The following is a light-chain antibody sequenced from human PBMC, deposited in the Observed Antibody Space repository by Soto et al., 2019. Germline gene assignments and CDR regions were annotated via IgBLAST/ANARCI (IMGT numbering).Light chain of an antibody. J-gene: IGLJ2*01. CDR3: AGWDDSLNGPV. CDR2: SNN. Sequence: QSVLTQPPSASGTPGQRVTISCSGSSSNIGRNTVNWYQQLPGTAPKLLIYSNNQRPSGVPDRFSGSKSGTSGSLAISGRPSEDAADYYRAGWDDSLNGPVFGGGTKLTVL. CDR1: SSNIGRNT. V-gene: IGLV1-44*01.